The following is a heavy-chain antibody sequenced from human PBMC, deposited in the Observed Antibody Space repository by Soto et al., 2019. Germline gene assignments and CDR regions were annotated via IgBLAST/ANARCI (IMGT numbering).Heavy chain of an antibody. CDR2: IYYSGST. CDR3: ARALYGSGVLDV. D-gene: IGHD3-10*01. V-gene: IGHV4-59*01. J-gene: IGHJ6*02. Sequence: SSTLALTCTVSVGSISSYSWSSIRQPPGKGLEWIGYIYYSGSTRYKPSLKRQVTIAVDTSKNQFSLKLSSVTAADTAVYYCARALYGSGVLDVWGQGTTVTVSS. CDR1: VGSISSYS.